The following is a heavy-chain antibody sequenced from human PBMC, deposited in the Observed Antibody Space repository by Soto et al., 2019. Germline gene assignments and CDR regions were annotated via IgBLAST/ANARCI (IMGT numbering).Heavy chain of an antibody. D-gene: IGHD3-22*01. J-gene: IGHJ4*02. V-gene: IGHV3-30-3*01. CDR1: GFTFSSYA. Sequence: PGGSLRLSCAASGFTFSSYAMHWVRQAPGKGLEWVAVISYDGSNKYYADSVKGRFTISRDNSKNTLYLQMNSLRAEDMAVYYCARDRSYYYDSSGYPDYWGQGTLVTVSS. CDR3: ARDRSYYYDSSGYPDY. CDR2: ISYDGSNK.